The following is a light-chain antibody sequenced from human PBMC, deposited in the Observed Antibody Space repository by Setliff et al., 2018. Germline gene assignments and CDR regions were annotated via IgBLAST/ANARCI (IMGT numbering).Light chain of an antibody. CDR3: LSYTNESTHAL. V-gene: IGLV2-14*01. Sequence: QSALTQPAAVSGSPGQSITISCAGSNSDVGGYNYVSWYQQHPGKAPKLMIYEVTKRPSGVSDRFSGSKSGNTASLTISGLQAEDEADYYCLSYTNESTHALFAGGTKVTVL. CDR2: EVT. CDR1: NSDVGGYNY. J-gene: IGLJ2*01.